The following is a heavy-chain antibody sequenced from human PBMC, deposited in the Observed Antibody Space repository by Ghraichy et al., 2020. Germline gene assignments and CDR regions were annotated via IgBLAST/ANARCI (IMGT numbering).Heavy chain of an antibody. CDR1: GGSISSYY. V-gene: IGHV4-59*01. CDR2: IYYSGST. D-gene: IGHD6-13*01. J-gene: IGHJ4*02. Sequence: SETLSLTCTVSGGSISSYYWSWIRQPPGKGLEWIGYIYYSGSTNFNPSLKSRVTISVDTSKNQFSLKLSSVTAADTAVYYCARTAAGPFDYWGQGTLVTVSS. CDR3: ARTAAGPFDY.